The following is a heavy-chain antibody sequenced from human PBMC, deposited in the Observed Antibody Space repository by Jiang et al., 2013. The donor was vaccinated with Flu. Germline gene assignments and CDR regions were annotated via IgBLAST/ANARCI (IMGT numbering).Heavy chain of an antibody. Sequence: SAAWNWIRQSPSRGLEWLGRTYYRSKWYNDYAVSVKSRITINPDTSKNQFSLQLNSVTPEDTAVYYCARGGKWSQAGYFDYWGQGTLVTVSS. CDR3: ARGGKWSQAGYFDY. D-gene: IGHD6-13*01. CDR2: TYYRSKWYN. V-gene: IGHV6-1*01. CDR1: SAA. J-gene: IGHJ4*02.